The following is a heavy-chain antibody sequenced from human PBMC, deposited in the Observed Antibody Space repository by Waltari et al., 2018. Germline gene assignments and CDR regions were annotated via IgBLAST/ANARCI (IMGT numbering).Heavy chain of an antibody. CDR3: ARVVYYYYYYMDV. D-gene: IGHD2-21*01. CDR2: INHSGST. V-gene: IGHV4-34*01. Sequence: QVQLQQWGAGLLKPSETLSLTCAVYGGSFRGYYWSWIRQPPGKGLEWIGEINHSGSTNYNPSLKSRVTISVDTSKNQFSLKLSSVTAADTAVYYCARVVYYYYYYMDVWGKGTTVTVSS. CDR1: GGSFRGYY. J-gene: IGHJ6*03.